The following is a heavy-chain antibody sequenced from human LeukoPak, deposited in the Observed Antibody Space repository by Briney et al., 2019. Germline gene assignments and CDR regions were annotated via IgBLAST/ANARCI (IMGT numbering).Heavy chain of an antibody. J-gene: IGHJ6*02. CDR3: ARDRIYEWELLRSRYYYYGMDV. CDR1: GYTFTSYG. CDR2: ISAYNGNT. D-gene: IGHD1-26*01. Sequence: ASAKVSCKASGYTFTSYGISWVRQAPGQGLEWMGWISAYNGNTNYAQKLQGRVTMTTDTSTSTAYMELRSLRSDDTAVYYCARDRIYEWELLRSRYYYYGMDVWGQGTTVTVSS. V-gene: IGHV1-18*01.